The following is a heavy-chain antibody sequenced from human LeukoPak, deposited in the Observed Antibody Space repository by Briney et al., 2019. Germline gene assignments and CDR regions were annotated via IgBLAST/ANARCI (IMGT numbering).Heavy chain of an antibody. V-gene: IGHV4-39*01. D-gene: IGHD3-3*01. J-gene: IGHJ5*02. CDR1: GGSISSSSYY. CDR2: IYYSGST. Sequence: SETLSLTCTVSGGSISSSSYYWGWIRQPPGKGLEWIGNIYYSGSTYYNPSLKSRVTISVDTSKNQFSLKLSSVTAADTAVYYCAGTYYDFWSGSQGGWFDPWGQGTLVTVSS. CDR3: AGTYYDFWSGSQGGWFDP.